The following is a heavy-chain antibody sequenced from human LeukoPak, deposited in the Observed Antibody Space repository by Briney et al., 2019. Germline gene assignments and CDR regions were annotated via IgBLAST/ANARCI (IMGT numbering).Heavy chain of an antibody. CDR2: INPSGGST. Sequence: ASVKVSCKASGYTLTSYYMHCVRQAPGQGLEWMGIINPSGGSTSYAQKFQGRVTMTRDMSTSTVYMELSSLRSEDTAVYYCARARSRSAGRFDYYMDVRGKGTTVTVSS. CDR3: ARARSRSAGRFDYYMDV. CDR1: GYTLTSYY. D-gene: IGHD3-10*01. V-gene: IGHV1-46*01. J-gene: IGHJ6*03.